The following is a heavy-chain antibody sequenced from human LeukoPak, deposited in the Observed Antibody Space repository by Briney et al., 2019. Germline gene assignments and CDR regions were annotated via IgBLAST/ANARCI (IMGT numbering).Heavy chain of an antibody. CDR2: ISTSGSTV. J-gene: IGHJ4*02. Sequence: PGGSLRLSCAASGFTFSSYEMNWVRQAPGKGLEWLSYISTSGSTVSYADSVKGRVTISRDNAKNSLYLRMSSLRVEDTAIYYCARALVRESLDYWGQGALVTVSS. D-gene: IGHD3-10*01. V-gene: IGHV3-48*03. CDR3: ARALVRESLDY. CDR1: GFTFSSYE.